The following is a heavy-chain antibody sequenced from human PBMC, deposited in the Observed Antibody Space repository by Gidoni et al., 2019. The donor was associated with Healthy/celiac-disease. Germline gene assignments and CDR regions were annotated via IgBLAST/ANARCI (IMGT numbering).Heavy chain of an antibody. CDR3: ARQGQLWLLDY. CDR1: GGSISSSSYY. J-gene: IGHJ4*02. V-gene: IGHV4-39*01. CDR2: IYYSGST. D-gene: IGHD5-18*01. Sequence: QLQLQESGPGLVKPSETLSLTCTVSGGSISSSSYYWGWIRQPPGKGLEWIGSIYYSGSTYYNPSLKSRVTISVDTSKNQFSLKLSSVTAADTAVYYCARQGQLWLLDYWGQGTLVTVSS.